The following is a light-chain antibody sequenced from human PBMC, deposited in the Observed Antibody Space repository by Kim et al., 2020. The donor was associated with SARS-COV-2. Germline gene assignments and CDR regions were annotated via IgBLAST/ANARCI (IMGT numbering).Light chain of an antibody. CDR3: QQRSNWPPWT. CDR1: QSVSSY. Sequence: SPGESATLSCRASQSVSSYLAGYQQKPGQAPRLLIYDASNRATGIPARFSGSGSGTDFTLTISSLEPEDFAVYYCQQRSNWPPWTFGQGTKVDIK. J-gene: IGKJ1*01. CDR2: DAS. V-gene: IGKV3-11*01.